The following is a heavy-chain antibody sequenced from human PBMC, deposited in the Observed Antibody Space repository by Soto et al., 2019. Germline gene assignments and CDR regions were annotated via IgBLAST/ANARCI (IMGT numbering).Heavy chain of an antibody. V-gene: IGHV3-23*01. CDR3: AKEVFDLASITMIVFQH. Sequence: GGSLRLSCAASGFTFSSYAMSWVRQAPGKGLEWASAISGSGGSTYYADSVKGRFTISRDNSKNTLYLQMNSLRAEDTAVYYCAKEVFDLASITMIVFQHWGQGTLVTVSS. CDR1: GFTFSSYA. CDR2: ISGSGGST. J-gene: IGHJ1*01. D-gene: IGHD3-22*01.